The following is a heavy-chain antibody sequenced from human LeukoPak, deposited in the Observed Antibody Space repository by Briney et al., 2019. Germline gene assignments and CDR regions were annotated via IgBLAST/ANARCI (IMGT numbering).Heavy chain of an antibody. Sequence: GASVKVSCKVSGYTLTELSMHWVRQAPGKGLEWMGGFDPEDGETIYAQKFQGRVTMTEDTSTDTAYMELSSLRSEDTAVYYCASTPIHSSHVSTDYWGQGTLVTVSS. CDR3: ASTPIHSSHVSTDY. V-gene: IGHV1-24*01. J-gene: IGHJ4*02. CDR2: FDPEDGET. CDR1: GYTLTELS. D-gene: IGHD6-13*01.